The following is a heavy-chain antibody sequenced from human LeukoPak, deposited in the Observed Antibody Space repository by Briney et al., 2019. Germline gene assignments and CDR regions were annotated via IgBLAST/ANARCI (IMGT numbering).Heavy chain of an antibody. Sequence: NPGGSLRLSCAASGFTFSDAWMSWVRQAPGKGLEWIGRIKSKIDGETTDYVAPVKGRFTISRDDSKDTVYLQMSSLRADDTAVYFCVKDKKGHWLNNDAFDIWGQGTVVTVSS. CDR2: IKSKIDGETT. CDR3: VKDKKGHWLNNDAFDI. CDR1: GFTFSDAW. J-gene: IGHJ3*02. D-gene: IGHD6-19*01. V-gene: IGHV3-15*05.